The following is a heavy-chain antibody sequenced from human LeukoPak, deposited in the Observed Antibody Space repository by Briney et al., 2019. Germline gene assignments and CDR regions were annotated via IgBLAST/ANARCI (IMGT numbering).Heavy chain of an antibody. Sequence: GGSLRLSCAASGFTFSSYSMNWVRQAPGKGLEWVSSISSTSSYIYYADSVKGRFTISRHNAKNSLYLQMNSLRAEDTAVYYCARNSSSWYYFDYWGQGTLVTVSS. D-gene: IGHD6-13*01. CDR2: ISSTSSYI. V-gene: IGHV3-21*01. CDR3: ARNSSSWYYFDY. CDR1: GFTFSSYS. J-gene: IGHJ4*02.